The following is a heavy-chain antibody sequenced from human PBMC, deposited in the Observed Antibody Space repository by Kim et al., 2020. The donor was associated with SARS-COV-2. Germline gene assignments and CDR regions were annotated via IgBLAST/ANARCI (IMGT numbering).Heavy chain of an antibody. Sequence: GGSLRLSCAASGFTFSSYNMNWVRQAPGKGLEWVSYISSSSSTIYYAYSVKGRFIISRDNAKNSLYLQMNSLRDEDTAVYYCARDKLERITIFGVVPTGYYFGMDVWGQGTTGTVSS. D-gene: IGHD3-3*01. CDR2: ISSSSSTI. V-gene: IGHV3-48*02. J-gene: IGHJ6*02. CDR3: ARDKLERITIFGVVPTGYYFGMDV. CDR1: GFTFSSYN.